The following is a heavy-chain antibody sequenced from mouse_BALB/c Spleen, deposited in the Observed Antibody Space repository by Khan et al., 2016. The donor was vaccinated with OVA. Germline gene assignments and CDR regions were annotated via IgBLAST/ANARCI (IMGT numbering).Heavy chain of an antibody. CDR1: GYTFTDYT. J-gene: IGHJ4*01. Sequence: QVQLQQSGAELVRPGVSVKISCKGSGYTFTDYTIHWVKQSHAKSLEWIGVISTYYGDAKYNPKFKDKATMTVDKSSNTAYMELARLKADDSAIYYCARSCSTTASLYAMDYGGQGTSVTVSS. CDR3: ARSCSTTASLYAMDY. V-gene: IGHV1S137*01. D-gene: IGHD1-2*01. CDR2: ISTYYGDA.